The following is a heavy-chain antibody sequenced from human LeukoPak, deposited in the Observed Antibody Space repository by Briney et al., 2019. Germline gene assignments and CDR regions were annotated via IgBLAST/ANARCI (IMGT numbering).Heavy chain of an antibody. Sequence: GGSLRLSCAGCGFPFSSYHINWARQGTGKGIEWASTIRHSGGTYYSNAVKGRFTISTENSKNTVFLQMNSLRAEDTALYCCAKRSHASPAGYSPFFDSWGQGTLVTVSS. CDR1: GFPFSSYH. V-gene: IGHV3-23*01. D-gene: IGHD6-13*01. J-gene: IGHJ4*02. CDR2: IRHSGGT. CDR3: AKRSHASPAGYSPFFDS.